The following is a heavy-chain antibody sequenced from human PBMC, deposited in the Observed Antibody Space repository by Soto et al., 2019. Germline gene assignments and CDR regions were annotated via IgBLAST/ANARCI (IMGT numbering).Heavy chain of an antibody. CDR3: TKGSGAARPYYFDY. V-gene: IGHV3-23*01. CDR1: GFTFGDYV. D-gene: IGHD6-6*01. J-gene: IGHJ4*02. Sequence: EVQLLGSGGGLVRPGGSLRLSCAASGFTFGDYVMSWVRQAPGKGLEWVSAISGGGASTYYADSVKGRFTISSDSSKNSLYLQMNSLRAEDAAVYYCTKGSGAARPYYFDYWGQGTLVTVSS. CDR2: ISGGGAST.